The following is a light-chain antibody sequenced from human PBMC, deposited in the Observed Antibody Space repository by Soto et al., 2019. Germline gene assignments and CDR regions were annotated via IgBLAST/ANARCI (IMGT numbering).Light chain of an antibody. Sequence: IQMTQSPSTLSASVGDRVTITCRASQSISSWLAWYQQKPGKAPKLLIYDASSLESGVPSNFSGSGSGTEFTLTISSLQPEDFATYYCQQYNSYPWTFGQGTKVDIK. J-gene: IGKJ1*01. CDR1: QSISSW. V-gene: IGKV1-5*01. CDR3: QQYNSYPWT. CDR2: DAS.